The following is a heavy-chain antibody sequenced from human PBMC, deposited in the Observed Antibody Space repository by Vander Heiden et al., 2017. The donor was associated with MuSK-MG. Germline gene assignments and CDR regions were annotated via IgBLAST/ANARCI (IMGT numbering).Heavy chain of an antibody. V-gene: IGHV4-61*02. CDR3: ATCTVTTEEDWFDP. J-gene: IGHJ5*02. Sequence: QVQLQESGPGLVTPSQPLSLTCTVSGGSISTGSYYRSWIRQPARKELEWIGRIYTSGRTNYNPALRSRVTISVDTSKTQFPLKLRSVTPAETAVYYYATCTVTTEEDWFDPWVQGSLVNVFS. D-gene: IGHD4-17*01. CDR1: GGSISTGSYY. CDR2: IYTSGRT.